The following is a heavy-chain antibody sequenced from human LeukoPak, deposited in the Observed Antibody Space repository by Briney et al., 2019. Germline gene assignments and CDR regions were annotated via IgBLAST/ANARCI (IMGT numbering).Heavy chain of an antibody. CDR3: AKVGRNTLIRGVISLDYYNMDV. V-gene: IGHV3-30*04. CDR2: ISYDGSNK. Sequence: GRSLRLSCAASGFTFSSYAMHWVRQAPGKGLEWVAVISYDGSNKYYADSVKGRFTISRDNSKNTLYLQMNSLRAEDTAVYYCAKVGRNTLIRGVISLDYYNMDVWGKGTTVTVSS. D-gene: IGHD3-10*01. J-gene: IGHJ6*03. CDR1: GFTFSSYA.